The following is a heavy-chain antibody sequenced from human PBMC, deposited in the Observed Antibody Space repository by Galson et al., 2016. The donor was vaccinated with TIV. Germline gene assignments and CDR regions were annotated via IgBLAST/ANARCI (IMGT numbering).Heavy chain of an antibody. CDR3: HVVSTSGDSYVLDV. J-gene: IGHJ6*02. CDR2: IVPILGMT. V-gene: IGHV1-69*02. D-gene: IGHD2-15*01. CDR1: GGTFHRYT. Sequence: SVKVSCKASGGTFHRYTISWVRQAPGQGLEWMGRIVPILGMTNYAEKFQGRVTITADRSTSTAYMELSSLRSEDTAVYYSHVVSTSGDSYVLDVLGQGTTVTVSS.